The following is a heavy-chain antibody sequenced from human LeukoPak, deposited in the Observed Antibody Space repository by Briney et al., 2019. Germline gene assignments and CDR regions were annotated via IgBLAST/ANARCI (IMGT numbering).Heavy chain of an antibody. D-gene: IGHD6-13*01. CDR2: IYYNGST. V-gene: IGHV4-31*03. Sequence: SETLSLTCTVSGGSISSGGYYWSWIRQHPGKGLEWIGYIYYNGSTYYNPSLKSRVTISVDTSKNQFSLKLSSVTAADTAVYYCARVFGSWWGGVYYFDYWGQGTLVTVSS. J-gene: IGHJ4*02. CDR3: ARVFGSWWGGVYYFDY. CDR1: GGSISSGGYY.